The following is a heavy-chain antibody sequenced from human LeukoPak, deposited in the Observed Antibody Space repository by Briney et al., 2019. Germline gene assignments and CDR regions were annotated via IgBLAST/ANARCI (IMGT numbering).Heavy chain of an antibody. CDR2: IYYSGST. CDR3: ARGSRDGYNWNFDY. D-gene: IGHD5-24*01. Sequence: SETLSLTCTVSGGSISSYYWSWIRQPPGKGLEWIGYIYYSGSTNYNPSLKSRVTISVDTSKNQFSLKLSSVTAADTAVYYCARGSRDGYNWNFDYWGQGTLVTVSS. J-gene: IGHJ4*02. V-gene: IGHV4-59*01. CDR1: GGSISSYY.